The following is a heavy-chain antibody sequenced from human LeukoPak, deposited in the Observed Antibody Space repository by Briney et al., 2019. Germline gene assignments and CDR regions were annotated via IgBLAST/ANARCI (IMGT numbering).Heavy chain of an antibody. CDR1: GYTFTSYD. D-gene: IGHD5-12*01. CDR2: MNPNSGNT. V-gene: IGHV1-8*01. Sequence: GASVKVSCKASGYTFTSYDINWVRQASGQGLEWIGWMNPNSGNTGYAQKFQGRVTMTRDTSISTAYMELSSLRSEDTAVYYCAKAGIVATMNADWFDPWGQGTLVTVSS. J-gene: IGHJ5*02. CDR3: AKAGIVATMNADWFDP.